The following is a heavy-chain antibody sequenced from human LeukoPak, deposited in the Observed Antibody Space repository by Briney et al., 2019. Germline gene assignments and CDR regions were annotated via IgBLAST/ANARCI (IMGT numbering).Heavy chain of an antibody. CDR3: AKLYYYGSGRVPLSDY. Sequence: GGSLRLSCAASGFTFSSYGIHWVRQAPGKGLEWVAVIWYDGSNKYYADSVKGRFTISRDNSKNTLYLQMNSLRAEDTAVYYCAKLYYYGSGRVPLSDYWGQGTLVTVSS. D-gene: IGHD3-10*01. CDR1: GFTFSSYG. CDR2: IWYDGSNK. V-gene: IGHV3-33*06. J-gene: IGHJ4*02.